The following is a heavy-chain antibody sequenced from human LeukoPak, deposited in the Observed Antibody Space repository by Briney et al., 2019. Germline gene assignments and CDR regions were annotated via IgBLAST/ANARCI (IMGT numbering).Heavy chain of an antibody. CDR2: INHSGGT. CDR3: ARGRLWFGEQ. Sequence: SETLSITCAVYGGSFSGYYWSWIRQPPGKGLEWIGEINHSGGTNYNPSLKSRVTISVDTSKNQFSLKLSSVTAADTAVYYCARGRLWFGEQWGQGTLVTVSS. V-gene: IGHV4-34*01. CDR1: GGSFSGYY. J-gene: IGHJ4*02. D-gene: IGHD3-10*01.